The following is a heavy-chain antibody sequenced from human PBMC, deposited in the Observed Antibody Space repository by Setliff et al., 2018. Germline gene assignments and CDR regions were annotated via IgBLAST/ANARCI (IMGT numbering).Heavy chain of an antibody. CDR3: AKDIRPGGELPGDYYGMDV. J-gene: IGHJ6*02. Sequence: ASVKVSCKASGYTFTSYAMNWVRQAPGQGLEWMGWINTNTGNPTYAQGFTGRFVFSLDTSVSTAYLQVSSLKAEDTAVYYCAKDIRPGGELPGDYYGMDVWGQGTTVTVSS. CDR2: INTNTGNP. CDR1: GYTFTSYA. V-gene: IGHV7-4-1*02. D-gene: IGHD1-26*01.